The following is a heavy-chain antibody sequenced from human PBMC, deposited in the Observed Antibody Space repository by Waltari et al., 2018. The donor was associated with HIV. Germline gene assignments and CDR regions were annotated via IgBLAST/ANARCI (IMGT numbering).Heavy chain of an antibody. CDR1: GLTFSSYG. V-gene: IGHV3-7*01. CDR3: AKDPLVEHRGILDY. J-gene: IGHJ4*02. CDR2: IKQDGSEK. D-gene: IGHD1-1*01. Sequence: EVQLGESGGGLVQPGGSLRLACAASGLTFSSYGMSWVRQAPGKGLEWVANIKQDGSEKYYVDSVKGRFTISRDNAKNSLYLQMNSLRAEDTAVYYCAKDPLVEHRGILDYWGQGTLVTVSS.